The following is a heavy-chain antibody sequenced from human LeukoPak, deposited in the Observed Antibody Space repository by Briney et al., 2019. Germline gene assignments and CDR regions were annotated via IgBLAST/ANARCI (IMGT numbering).Heavy chain of an antibody. Sequence: PGRSLRLSCAASGFTFDDYAMHWVRQAPGKGLEWVSGISWNSGSIGYADSVKGRFTISRDNAKNSLYLQMNSLRAEDTAVYYCARRGPGTGGIGYWGQGTLVTVSS. J-gene: IGHJ4*02. CDR2: ISWNSGSI. CDR3: ARRGPGTGGIGY. D-gene: IGHD1-1*01. CDR1: GFTFDDYA. V-gene: IGHV3-9*01.